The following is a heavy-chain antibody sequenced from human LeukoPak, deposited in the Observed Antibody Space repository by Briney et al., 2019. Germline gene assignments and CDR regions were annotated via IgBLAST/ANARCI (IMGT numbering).Heavy chain of an antibody. CDR3: ARAIVATIPWFDP. CDR2: INPNSGGT. V-gene: IGHV1-2*02. D-gene: IGHD5-12*01. Sequence: GASVKVSCKASGYTFTGYYMHWVRQAPGQGLEWMGWINPNSGGTNYAQKFQGRVTMTRDTSISTAYMELSRLRSDDTAVYYCARAIVATIPWFDPWGQGTLVTVSS. CDR1: GYTFTGYY. J-gene: IGHJ5*02.